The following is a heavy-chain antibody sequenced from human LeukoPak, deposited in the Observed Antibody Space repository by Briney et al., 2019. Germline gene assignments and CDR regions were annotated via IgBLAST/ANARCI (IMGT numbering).Heavy chain of an antibody. V-gene: IGHV4-39*01. CDR1: GGSISSSSYY. CDR2: IYYSGST. D-gene: IGHD1-20*01. CDR3: ARAGRYNWNDAPHRWFDP. Sequence: SETLSLTCTVSGGSISSSSYYWGWIRQPPGKGLEWIGSIYYSGSTYYNPSLKSRVTISVDTSKNQFSLKLSSVTAADTAVYYCARAGRYNWNDAPHRWFDPWGQGTLVTVSS. J-gene: IGHJ5*02.